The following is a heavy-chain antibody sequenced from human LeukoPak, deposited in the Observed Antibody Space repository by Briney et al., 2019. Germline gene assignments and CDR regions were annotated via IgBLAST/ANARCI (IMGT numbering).Heavy chain of an antibody. J-gene: IGHJ4*02. CDR3: ARRGPFPSGSSSREYYLDY. CDR2: RSIYNGNT. CDR1: GYDFINYG. Sequence: GASVKVSCKASGYDFINYGISWVRQAPGQGLEWMGWRSIYNGNTDYKLQGRVTMTTDTSTSTAYMEVRSLRSDDTAVYYCARRGPFPSGSSSREYYLDYWGQGTLVTVSS. V-gene: IGHV1-18*01. D-gene: IGHD6-6*01.